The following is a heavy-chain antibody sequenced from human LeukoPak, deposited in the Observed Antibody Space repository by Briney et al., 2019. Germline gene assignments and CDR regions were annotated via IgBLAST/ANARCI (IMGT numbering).Heavy chain of an antibody. D-gene: IGHD2-15*01. V-gene: IGHV4-59*08. CDR3: ARLNVDYYYGMDV. J-gene: IGHJ6*02. Sequence: PSETLSLTCTVSGGSISSYYWSWIRQPPGKGLEWIGYIYHSGSTNYNPSLKSRVTISVDMSKNQFSLKLSSVTAADTAVYYCARLNVDYYYGMDVWGQGTTVTVSS. CDR1: GGSISSYY. CDR2: IYHSGST.